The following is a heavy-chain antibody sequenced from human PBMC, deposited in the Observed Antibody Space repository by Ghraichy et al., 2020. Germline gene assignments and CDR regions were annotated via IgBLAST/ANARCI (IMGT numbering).Heavy chain of an antibody. CDR3: ARGKWEDYSNYVGYFDY. Sequence: GSLRLSCTVTDGSISGYFWTYIRQPPGKGLEWIGYIYDSGSANYNPSLRSRVTISVDTSKKQFSLKLSSVTAADTAIYYCARGKWEDYSNYVGYFDYWGQGALITVSP. CDR2: IYDSGSA. J-gene: IGHJ4*02. D-gene: IGHD4-11*01. CDR1: DGSISGYF. V-gene: IGHV4-59*01.